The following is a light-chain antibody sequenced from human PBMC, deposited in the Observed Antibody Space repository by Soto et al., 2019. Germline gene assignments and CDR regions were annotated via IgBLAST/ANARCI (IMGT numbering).Light chain of an antibody. Sequence: EIVLTQSPATLSFSPGERATLSCRASQSISSQFAWYQQKPGQAPRLLICDASNRATGSPARFSGRGSGTDFKLTISSLEPEACAFYYCQQRSSWPLTFGGGTKVEI. J-gene: IGKJ4*01. CDR2: DAS. V-gene: IGKV3-11*01. CDR3: QQRSSWPLT. CDR1: QSISSQ.